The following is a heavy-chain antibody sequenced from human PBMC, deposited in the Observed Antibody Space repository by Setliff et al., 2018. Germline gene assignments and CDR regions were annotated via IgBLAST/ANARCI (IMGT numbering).Heavy chain of an antibody. Sequence: PSETLSLTCDVSGYSISSGYYWGWVRQPPGKGLEWIGSIYHGGTTYYNPSLKSRVTISVDTSENQIFLKLSSVTAADTAVYYCARGRYYGSGSHLFDPWGQGTLGTAPQ. CDR3: ARGRYYGSGSHLFDP. CDR2: IYHGGTT. CDR1: GYSISSGYY. D-gene: IGHD3-10*01. J-gene: IGHJ5*02. V-gene: IGHV4-38-2*01.